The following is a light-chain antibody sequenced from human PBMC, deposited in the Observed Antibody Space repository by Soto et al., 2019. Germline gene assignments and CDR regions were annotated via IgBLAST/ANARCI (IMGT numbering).Light chain of an antibody. J-gene: IGKJ1*01. CDR1: QSISSW. V-gene: IGKV1-5*01. CDR2: DAS. CDR3: QQYNSYSQT. Sequence: DIQMTQSPSSLSASVGDSGTITCRASQSISSWLAWYQQKPGKAPKLLIYDASSLESGVPSRFSGSGPGTEFTLTISSLQPDDFATYYCQQYNSYSQTFGQGTKV.